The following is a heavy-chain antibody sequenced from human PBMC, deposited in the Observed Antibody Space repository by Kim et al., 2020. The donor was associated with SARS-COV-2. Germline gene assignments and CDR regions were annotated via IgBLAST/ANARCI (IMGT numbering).Heavy chain of an antibody. V-gene: IGHV3-66*02. D-gene: IGHD6-25*01. Sequence: GGSLRLSCAVSGFTVSSNYMSWVRQAPGKGLEWVSVIYSGGSTYYADSVKGRFTISRDTSKNTVYLQMNSLSAEDTAVYFCARHIAAPSYFDYWGQGTLVTVSS. J-gene: IGHJ4*02. CDR2: IYSGGST. CDR3: ARHIAAPSYFDY. CDR1: GFTVSSNY.